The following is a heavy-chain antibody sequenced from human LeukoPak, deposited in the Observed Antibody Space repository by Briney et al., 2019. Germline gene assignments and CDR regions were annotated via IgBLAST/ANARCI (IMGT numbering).Heavy chain of an antibody. Sequence: PGGSLRLSCAASGFTFSGSDMHWVRQASGKGLEWVGRIRNKANSYATAYAASVKGRFTISRDDSKNTAYLQMNSLKTEDTALYYCTTLDFDYWGQGALVTVPS. J-gene: IGHJ4*02. CDR2: IRNKANSYAT. CDR3: TTLDFDY. V-gene: IGHV3-73*01. CDR1: GFTFSGSD.